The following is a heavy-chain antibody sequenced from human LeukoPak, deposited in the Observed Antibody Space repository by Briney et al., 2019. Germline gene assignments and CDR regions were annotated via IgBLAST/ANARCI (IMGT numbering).Heavy chain of an antibody. D-gene: IGHD4-23*01. CDR1: GFTFGGYA. Sequence: GESLRLSCAASGFTFGGYAMSWVRQAPGKGLEWVSGMSGNGDRIYYADSVKGRLTISRDNSKNTLYLQMNSLRAEDTAVYYCARYGGNGVDYWGQGTLVTVSS. CDR3: ARYGGNGVDY. J-gene: IGHJ4*02. CDR2: MSGNGDRI. V-gene: IGHV3-23*01.